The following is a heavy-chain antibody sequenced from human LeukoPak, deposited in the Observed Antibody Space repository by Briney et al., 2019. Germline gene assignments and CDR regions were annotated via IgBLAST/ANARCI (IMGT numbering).Heavy chain of an antibody. Sequence: GGSLRLSCAASGFTFSSSGMHWVRQAPGKGLVWVSRINSDGSSTSYADSVKGRFTISRDNAKNSLYLQMSSLRAEDTAVYYCARVLSGSWDWFDPWGQEALVTVSS. CDR1: GFTFSSSG. CDR3: ARVLSGSWDWFDP. V-gene: IGHV3-74*01. CDR2: INSDGSST. J-gene: IGHJ5*02. D-gene: IGHD3-22*01.